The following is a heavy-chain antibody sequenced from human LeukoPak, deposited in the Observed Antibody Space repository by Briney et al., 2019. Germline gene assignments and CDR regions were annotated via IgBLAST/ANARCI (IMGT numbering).Heavy chain of an antibody. J-gene: IGHJ4*02. V-gene: IGHV1-2*02. CDR2: INPNSGGT. D-gene: IGHD3-3*01. Sequence: GASVKVSCKASGYTFTGYYMHWVRQAPGQGLEWMGWINPNSGGTNYAQKFQGRVTMTRDTSISTDYMELSRLRSDDTAVYYCARPHEGFTIFGVVIWGQGTLVTVSS. CDR3: ARPHEGFTIFGVVI. CDR1: GYTFTGYY.